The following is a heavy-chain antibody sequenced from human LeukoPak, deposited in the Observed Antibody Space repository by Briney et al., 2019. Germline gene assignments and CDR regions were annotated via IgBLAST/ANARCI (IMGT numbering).Heavy chain of an antibody. J-gene: IGHJ5*02. Sequence: SVKVSCKASGGTFSSYAISWVRQAPGQGLEWMGRIIPILGIANYAQKFQGRVTITADKSTSTAYMELSSLRSEDTAVYYCARDAKKYSSSWFNWFVPWGQGTLVTVSS. CDR3: ARDAKKYSSSWFNWFVP. V-gene: IGHV1-69*04. CDR2: IIPILGIA. D-gene: IGHD6-13*01. CDR1: GGTFSSYA.